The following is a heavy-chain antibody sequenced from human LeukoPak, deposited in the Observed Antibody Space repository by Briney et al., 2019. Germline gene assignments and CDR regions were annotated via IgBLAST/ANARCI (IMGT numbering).Heavy chain of an antibody. CDR3: ARTYDSSGYYPTPFDY. CDR1: GYSISSGYY. Sequence: PSETLSLTCTVSGYSISSGYYWGWIRQPPGKGLEWIGSIYHSGSTYYNPSLKSRVTISVDTSKNQFSLKLSSVTAADTAVYYCARTYDSSGYYPTPFDYWGQGTLVTVSS. V-gene: IGHV4-38-2*02. J-gene: IGHJ4*02. D-gene: IGHD3-22*01. CDR2: IYHSGST.